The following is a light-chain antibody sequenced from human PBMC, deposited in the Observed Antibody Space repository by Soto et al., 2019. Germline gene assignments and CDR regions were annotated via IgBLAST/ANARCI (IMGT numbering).Light chain of an antibody. V-gene: IGKV3-15*01. CDR1: QSVSSN. J-gene: IGKJ4*01. CDR2: GAS. CDR3: QQYNNWPLT. Sequence: EIVMTQSPATLSVSPGERATLSCRASQSVSSNLAWYQQKPGQAPRLLIYGASTRATGIPVRFSGSESGTEFTLTISSLQSEDFAVYFCQQYNNWPLTFGGGTKVDIK.